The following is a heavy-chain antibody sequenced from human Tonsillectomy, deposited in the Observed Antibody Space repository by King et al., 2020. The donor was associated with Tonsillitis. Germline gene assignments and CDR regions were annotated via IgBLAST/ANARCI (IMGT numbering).Heavy chain of an antibody. CDR1: GYTFTGYY. CDR3: ARDFEGYSYGYEVDY. J-gene: IGHJ4*02. CDR2: INPNSGDT. Sequence: LVQSGAEVKKPGASVKVSCQASGYTFTGYYIHWVRQAPGQGLEWMGWINPNSGDTNYAQKFQGRVTMTRDTSISTAYMDLSRLRSDDTAMYFCARDFEGYSYGYEVDYWGQGTLVTVSS. V-gene: IGHV1-2*02. D-gene: IGHD5-18*01.